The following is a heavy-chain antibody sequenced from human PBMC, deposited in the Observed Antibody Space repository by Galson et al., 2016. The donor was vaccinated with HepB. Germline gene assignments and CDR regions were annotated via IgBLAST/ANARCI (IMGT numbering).Heavy chain of an antibody. J-gene: IGHJ6*02. V-gene: IGHV3-21*01. Sequence: SLRLSCAGTGFTFNYYSFNWVRQAPGKGPEWVSSISGESEYRHYADSVQGRFTISRDNAKSSVYLQMSGLRAEDTAVYYCARFETISVNTGDVWGQGTTVTVSS. D-gene: IGHD1-1*01. CDR1: GFTFNYYS. CDR2: ISGESEYR. CDR3: ARFETISVNTGDV.